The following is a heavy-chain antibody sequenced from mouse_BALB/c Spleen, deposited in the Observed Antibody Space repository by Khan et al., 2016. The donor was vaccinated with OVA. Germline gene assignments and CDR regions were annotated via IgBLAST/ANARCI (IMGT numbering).Heavy chain of an antibody. CDR3: ARGGAAFYRNDGGAMDS. CDR2: INTHSGVP. D-gene: IGHD2-14*01. V-gene: IGHV9-4*02. CDR1: GYTFTTAG. Sequence: QIQLVQSGPELKKPGETVRISCKASGYTFTTAGMQWVQKMPGKGLKWIGWINTHSGVPKYAEDFKGRFVFYLETSASTAYLQITNLKNEDTATYFCARGGAAFYRNDGGAMDSWGQGTSVTVSS. J-gene: IGHJ4*01.